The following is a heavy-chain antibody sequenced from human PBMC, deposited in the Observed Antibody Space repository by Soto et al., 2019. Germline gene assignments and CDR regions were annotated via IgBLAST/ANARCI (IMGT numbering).Heavy chain of an antibody. D-gene: IGHD2-2*01. CDR1: EFTFRNYP. Sequence: EVQLLDSGGGLVQPGGSLRLSCVASEFTFRNYPMTWVRQTPGEGLDWVATISHDGSQRYHADSVKGRFTISRDNSKNTLYLQMNSLRVEDTAIYYCAREIPTIGPHVDYWGHGTLVTVSS. CDR2: ISHDGSQR. CDR3: AREIPTIGPHVDY. J-gene: IGHJ4*01. V-gene: IGHV3-23*01.